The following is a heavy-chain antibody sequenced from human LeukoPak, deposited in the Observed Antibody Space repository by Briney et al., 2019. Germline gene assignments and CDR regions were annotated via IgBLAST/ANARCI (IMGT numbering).Heavy chain of an antibody. CDR3: AKDSRGSSVRVFDC. J-gene: IGHJ4*02. CDR2: IIDSGNSI. CDR1: GFTFSSCA. V-gene: IGHV3-23*01. Sequence: GGSLRLSCAASGFTFSSCAMSWVRQAPGKGLEWVSTIIDSGNSIYYADSAEGRFTTSRDNSKNTLYLQMNSLRAGDTAVYYCAKDSRGSSVRVFDCWGQGTLVTVSS.